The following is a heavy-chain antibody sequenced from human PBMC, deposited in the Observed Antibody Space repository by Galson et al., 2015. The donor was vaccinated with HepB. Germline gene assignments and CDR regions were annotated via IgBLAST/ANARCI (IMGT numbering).Heavy chain of an antibody. CDR1: GFTFKTYA. D-gene: IGHD2-21*01. Sequence: SLRLSCAASGFTFKTYALYWVRQAPGKGLGWVAVISYDGSNKYYADSVKGRFTISRDTSKNTLNLQMNSLRADDTAIYYCAGGRVVPGEDNFYGMDVWGQGTTVTVSS. CDR3: AGGRVVPGEDNFYGMDV. CDR2: ISYDGSNK. V-gene: IGHV3-30-3*01. J-gene: IGHJ6*02.